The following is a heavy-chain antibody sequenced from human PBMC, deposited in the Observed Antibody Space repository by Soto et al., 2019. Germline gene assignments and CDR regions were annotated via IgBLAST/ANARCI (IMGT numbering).Heavy chain of an antibody. J-gene: IGHJ4*02. CDR3: ARSVAVPGAHIDY. CDR1: GGLISGSY. D-gene: IGHD6-19*01. Sequence: PXATLSLTFSVSGGLISGSYWSWIQQSPGKGLEWLGYVYYTGSTNYSPSLRSRVSISVDTSKNEFSLRLSSVTAADTAVYFCARSVAVPGAHIDYWGQGTQVTVSS. V-gene: IGHV4-59*01. CDR2: VYYTGST.